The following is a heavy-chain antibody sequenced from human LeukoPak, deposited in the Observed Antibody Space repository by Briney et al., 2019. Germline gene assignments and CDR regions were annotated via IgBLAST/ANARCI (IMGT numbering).Heavy chain of an antibody. J-gene: IGHJ4*02. CDR3: ARGRIGIRKLKTPHYFDY. V-gene: IGHV4-34*01. Sequence: GSLRLSCAASGFTFSNAWMSWVRQPPGKGLEWIGEINHSGSTNYNPSLKSRVTISVDTSKNQFSLKLSSVTAADTAVYYCARGRIGIRKLKTPHYFDYWGQGTLVTVSS. CDR2: INHSGST. D-gene: IGHD1-1*01. CDR1: GFTFSNAW.